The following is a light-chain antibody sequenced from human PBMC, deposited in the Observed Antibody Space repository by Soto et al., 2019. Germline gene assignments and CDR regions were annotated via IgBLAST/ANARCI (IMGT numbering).Light chain of an antibody. J-gene: IGKJ1*01. V-gene: IGKV1-39*01. CDR3: QQTYSSLPWT. CDR1: LTVSSY. CDR2: AAS. Sequence: DIQMTQSPSSLSASVGERVTITCRASLTVSSYLNWYQQKPGKAPNLLIYAASSLQHGVPSRFSGSGSGTDFTLTISSLQPEDSVTYYCQQTYSSLPWTFGQGTTVEIK.